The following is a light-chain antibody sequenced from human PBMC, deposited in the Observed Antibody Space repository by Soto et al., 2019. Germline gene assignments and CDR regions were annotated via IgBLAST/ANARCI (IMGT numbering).Light chain of an antibody. CDR3: QQRSNWPLT. J-gene: IGKJ4*01. CDR2: DAS. CDR1: QSVSSY. V-gene: IGKV3-11*01. Sequence: EIVLTQSPATLSLSPGETATLSCRASQSVSSYLAWYQKKPGQAPRLLIYDASNRATAIPARFSGSGSGTDFTRTISSLEPEDFAVYYCQQRSNWPLTFGVGTKVEIK.